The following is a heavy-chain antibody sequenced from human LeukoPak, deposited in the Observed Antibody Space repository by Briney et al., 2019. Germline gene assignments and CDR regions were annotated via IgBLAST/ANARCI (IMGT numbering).Heavy chain of an antibody. J-gene: IGHJ5*02. CDR2: IYYSGST. D-gene: IGHD2-2*01. CDR3: ARESDRYCYSTSCPNWYDP. Sequence: KPSETLSLTTVSGGSISSSSYYWGWIRQPPGKGLEWIGSIYYSGSTYYNPSLKSRVTISVDTSKNQFSLKLSSVTAADTAVYYCARESDRYCYSTSCPNWYDPWGQGTLVTVSS. CDR1: GGSISSSSYY. V-gene: IGHV4-39*07.